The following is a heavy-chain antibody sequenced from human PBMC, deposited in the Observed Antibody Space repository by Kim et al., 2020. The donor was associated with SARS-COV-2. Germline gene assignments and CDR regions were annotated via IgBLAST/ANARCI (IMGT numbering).Heavy chain of an antibody. J-gene: IGHJ6*02. Sequence: YYADSVKGRFTISRDNAKNTLYRRMSRLGAEDTAVYYCARDHDILTPMDVWGQGATVTDSS. V-gene: IGHV3-21*01. CDR3: ARDHDILTPMDV. D-gene: IGHD3-9*01.